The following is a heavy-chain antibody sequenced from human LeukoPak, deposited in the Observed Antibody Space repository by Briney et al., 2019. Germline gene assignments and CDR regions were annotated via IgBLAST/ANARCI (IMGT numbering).Heavy chain of an antibody. CDR3: ARDPNWNYYYYYMDV. CDR1: GFTFSSYW. J-gene: IGHJ6*03. CDR2: IKQDGSEK. V-gene: IGHV3-7*01. Sequence: GGSLRLSCAASGFTFSSYWMSWVRQAPGKGLEWVANIKQDGSEKYYVDSVKGRFTISRDNAKNSLYLQMNSLRAEDTAVYYCARDPNWNYYYYYMDVWGKGTTVTVSS. D-gene: IGHD1-20*01.